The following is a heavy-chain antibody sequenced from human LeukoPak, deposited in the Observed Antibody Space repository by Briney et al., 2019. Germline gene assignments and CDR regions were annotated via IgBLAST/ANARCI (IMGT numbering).Heavy chain of an antibody. V-gene: IGHV3-23*01. CDR3: ARPYYDFWSGYYAGGSHYYYYMDV. Sequence: GGSLRLSCAASGFTFSSYAMSWVRQAPGKGLEWVSAISGSGGSTYYADSVKGRFTISRDNAKNSLYLQMNSLRAEDTAVYYCARPYYDFWSGYYAGGSHYYYYMDVWGKGTTVTVSS. J-gene: IGHJ6*03. CDR2: ISGSGGST. CDR1: GFTFSSYA. D-gene: IGHD3-3*01.